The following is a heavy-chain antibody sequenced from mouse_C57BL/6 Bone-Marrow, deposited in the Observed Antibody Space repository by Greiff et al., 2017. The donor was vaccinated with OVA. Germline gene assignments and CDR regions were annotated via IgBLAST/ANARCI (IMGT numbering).Heavy chain of an antibody. CDR1: GYTFTSYW. D-gene: IGHD2-5*01. J-gene: IGHJ1*03. Sequence: QVQLQQPGAELVKPGASVKVSCKASGYTFTSYWMHWVKQRPGQGLEWIGRINPSDSDTNYNQKFKGKATLTVDKSSSTAYMQLSSLTSEDSEVYYCAIVSYYYSSWYFDVWGTGTTVTVSS. CDR2: INPSDSDT. V-gene: IGHV1-74*01. CDR3: AIVSYYYSSWYFDV.